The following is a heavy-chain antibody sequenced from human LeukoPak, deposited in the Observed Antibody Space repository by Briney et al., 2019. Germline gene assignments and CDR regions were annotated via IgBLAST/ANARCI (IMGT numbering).Heavy chain of an antibody. CDR3: ARDRGSGSIAAAGSNWFDP. D-gene: IGHD6-13*01. CDR1: GGTFSSYA. V-gene: IGHV1-69*04. CDR2: IIPILGIA. J-gene: IGHJ5*02. Sequence: SVKVSCKASGGTFSSYAISWVRQAPGQGLEWMGRIIPILGIANYAQKFQGRVTITADKSTSTAYMELSSLRSEDTAVYYCARDRGSGSIAAAGSNWFDPWGQGTLVTVSS.